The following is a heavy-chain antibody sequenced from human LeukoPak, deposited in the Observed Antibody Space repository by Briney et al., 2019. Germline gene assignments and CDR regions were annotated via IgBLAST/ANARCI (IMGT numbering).Heavy chain of an antibody. D-gene: IGHD6-6*01. Sequence: GGSLRLSCGVSGFTFSGFWMSWSRQAPGKGLEWVASINSDGSEGYYADVVKGRFTISRDNAKNSLYLQINSLRAEDTAVYYCARSSYSSSSSAWGQGTMVTVSS. CDR2: INSDGSEG. J-gene: IGHJ3*01. V-gene: IGHV3-7*03. CDR3: ARSSYSSSSSA. CDR1: GFTFSGFW.